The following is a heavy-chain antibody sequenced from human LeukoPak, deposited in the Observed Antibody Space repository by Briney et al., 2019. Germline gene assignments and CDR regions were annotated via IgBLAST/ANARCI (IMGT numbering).Heavy chain of an antibody. CDR1: GFPFSSQC. V-gene: IGHV3-30*18. Sequence: GFLRISCAASGFPFSSQCHPRVRQAPGKGPEGVGGISYDGSNKYYADSVKGRFTISRDNSKNTLYLQMNSLRAEDTAVYYCAKDLGLDGDYVDGMDVWGKGTTVTVSS. D-gene: IGHD4-17*01. J-gene: IGHJ6*04. CDR2: ISYDGSNK. CDR3: AKDLGLDGDYVDGMDV.